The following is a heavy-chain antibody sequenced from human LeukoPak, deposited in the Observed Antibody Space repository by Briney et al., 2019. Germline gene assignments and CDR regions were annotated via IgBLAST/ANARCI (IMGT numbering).Heavy chain of an antibody. CDR2: IKRDGSEE. CDR3: ARARGYSYGYSDY. D-gene: IGHD5-18*01. V-gene: IGHV3-7*01. CDR1: GFTISSSW. J-gene: IGHJ4*02. Sequence: PGGSLRLSCAASGFTISSSWMSWVRQAPGKGLEWVANIKRDGSEEYYVDSVKGRFTISRDNARDSLYLQMNSLRAEDTAVYYCARARGYSYGYSDYWGQGTLVTVSS.